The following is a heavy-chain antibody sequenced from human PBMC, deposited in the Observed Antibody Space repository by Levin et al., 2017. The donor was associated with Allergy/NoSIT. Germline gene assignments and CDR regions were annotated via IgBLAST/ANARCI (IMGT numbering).Heavy chain of an antibody. CDR1: GFSIRGIYY. Sequence: SETLSLTCAVSGFSIRGIYYWGWIRQPPGKGLEWIVSMYHTGNAYYNPSLKSRVTMSIDASNKQISLQLSSVTAADTAVYYCAKSSVIEAGTDYWGQGTLVTVSS. J-gene: IGHJ4*02. CDR2: MYHTGNA. V-gene: IGHV4-38-2*01. CDR3: AKSSVIEAGTDY. D-gene: IGHD6-19*01.